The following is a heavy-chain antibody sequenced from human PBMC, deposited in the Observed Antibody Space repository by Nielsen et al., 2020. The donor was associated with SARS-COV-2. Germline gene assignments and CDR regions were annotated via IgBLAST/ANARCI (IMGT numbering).Heavy chain of an antibody. Sequence: SETLSPTCTVSGGSVSSGSYYWSWNRQPTGKGLEWIGYIYYSGSTNYNLCLKSRVTISVDTSKNQFSLKLSSVTAADTAVYYCAESRHDYYYSSSYQHALDIWGQGTMVTVSS. D-gene: IGHD3-22*01. CDR1: GGSVSSGSYY. CDR2: IYYSGST. V-gene: IGHV4-61*01. CDR3: AESRHDYYYSSSYQHALDI. J-gene: IGHJ3*02.